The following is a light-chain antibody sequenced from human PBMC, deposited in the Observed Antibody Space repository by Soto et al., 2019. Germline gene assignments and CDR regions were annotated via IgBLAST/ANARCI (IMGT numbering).Light chain of an antibody. V-gene: IGKV3-11*01. CDR2: GAS. Sequence: EIVLTQSPASLSLSPGERGTLSCRASQSVDSYLVWYQQKPGQAPRLLIFGASNRATGIPSRFSGSGSGTDFTLTINSLEPEDFAVYYCQQRNSWPITFGQGTRLEI. J-gene: IGKJ5*01. CDR1: QSVDSY. CDR3: QQRNSWPIT.